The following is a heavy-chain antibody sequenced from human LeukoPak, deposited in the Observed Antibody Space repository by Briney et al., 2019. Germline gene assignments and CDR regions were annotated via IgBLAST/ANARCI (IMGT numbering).Heavy chain of an antibody. J-gene: IGHJ6*04. CDR3: AREPLQSRPLDG. CDR2: IYASGIT. V-gene: IGHV4-4*07. D-gene: IGHD4-11*01. Sequence: SETLSLTCTVSGDSISSYFWTWIRQPAGKGLEWIGRIYASGITNYNPSLRSRVTMSVDTSKNQFSLKLSSVTAADTAVYYCAREPLQSRPLDGWDKGTTVTVSS. CDR1: GDSISSYF.